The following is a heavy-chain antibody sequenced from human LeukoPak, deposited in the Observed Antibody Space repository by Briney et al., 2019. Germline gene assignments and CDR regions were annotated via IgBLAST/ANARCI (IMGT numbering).Heavy chain of an antibody. CDR2: INPNSGGT. D-gene: IGHD6-19*01. CDR1: GYTFTGYY. J-gene: IGHJ6*03. CDR3: ATAVAGISYYYYYMDA. V-gene: IGHV1-2*02. Sequence: ASVKVSCKASGYTFTGYYMHWVRQAPGQGLEWMGWINPNSGGTNYAQKFQGRVTMTRDTSISTAYMELSRLRSDDTAVYYCATAVAGISYYYYYMDAWGKGTTVTVSS.